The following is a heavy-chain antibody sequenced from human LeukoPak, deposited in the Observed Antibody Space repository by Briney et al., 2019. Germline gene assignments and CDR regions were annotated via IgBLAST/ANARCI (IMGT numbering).Heavy chain of an antibody. CDR1: GYTFTAQY. CDR2: INPNNGDT. CDR3: ASYPRSVPTPPFDY. V-gene: IGHV1-2*02. D-gene: IGHD3-10*02. Sequence: ASVKVSCKASGYTFTAQYMHWVRQAPGQGLEWMGWINPNNGDTKYAQSFLGRVTMTRDTSTTTAYMELSSLRSDDTAVYFCASYPRSVPTPPFDYWGQGTLVTVSS. J-gene: IGHJ4*02.